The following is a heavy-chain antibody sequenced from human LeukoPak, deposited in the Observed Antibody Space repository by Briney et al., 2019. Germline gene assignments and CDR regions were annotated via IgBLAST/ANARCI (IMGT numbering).Heavy chain of an antibody. Sequence: SETLSLTCTVSGGSISSSSYYWGWIRQPPGKGLEWIGSIYYSGSTYYNPSLKSRVTISVDTSKNQFSLKLSSVTAADTAVYYCARGAMVRGVMGYWGQGTLVTVSS. CDR1: GGSISSSSYY. CDR3: ARGAMVRGVMGY. J-gene: IGHJ4*02. CDR2: IYYSGST. D-gene: IGHD3-10*01. V-gene: IGHV4-39*07.